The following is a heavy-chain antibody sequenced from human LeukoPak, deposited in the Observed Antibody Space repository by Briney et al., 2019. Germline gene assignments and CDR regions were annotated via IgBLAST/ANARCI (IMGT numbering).Heavy chain of an antibody. CDR2: IKEDGTGT. V-gene: IGHV3-7*03. D-gene: IGHD5-24*01. J-gene: IGHJ4*02. Sequence: GGSLRLSCAASGFMFSSNWMSWVRLAPGKGLEWAANIKEDGTGTYYVDSVKGRFTISRDNAKNSLYLQMNSLRVEDTAVYYCAKEGRSLQTYWGQGTLVTVSS. CDR1: GFMFSSNW. CDR3: AKEGRSLQTY.